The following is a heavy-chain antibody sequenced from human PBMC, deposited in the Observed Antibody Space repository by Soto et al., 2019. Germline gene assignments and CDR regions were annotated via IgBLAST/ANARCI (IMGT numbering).Heavy chain of an antibody. CDR1: GGSISSGGYY. J-gene: IGHJ6*02. V-gene: IGHV4-31*03. Sequence: QVQLQESGPGLVKPLQTLSLTCTVSGGSISSGGYYWSWIRQHPGKGLEWIGYIYYSGSTYYNPSLKSRVTISVDTSKNQFSPKLSSVTAADTAVYYWARSLGYCSGGSCYPEPYYYYYGMDVWGQGTTVTVSS. CDR2: IYYSGST. CDR3: ARSLGYCSGGSCYPEPYYYYYGMDV. D-gene: IGHD2-15*01.